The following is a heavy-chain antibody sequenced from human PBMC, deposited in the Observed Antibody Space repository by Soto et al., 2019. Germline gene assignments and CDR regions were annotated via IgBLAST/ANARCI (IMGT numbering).Heavy chain of an antibody. Sequence: ASVKVSCKASGFTFTSSAVQWVRQARGQRLEWIGWIVVGSGNTNYAQKFQERVTITRDMSTSTAYMELSSLRSEDTAVYYCAADPLGSDFMSYGDSYYYYGMDVWGQGTTVTVSS. V-gene: IGHV1-58*01. D-gene: IGHD4-17*01. J-gene: IGHJ6*02. CDR2: IVVGSGNT. CDR3: AADPLGSDFMSYGDSYYYYGMDV. CDR1: GFTFTSSA.